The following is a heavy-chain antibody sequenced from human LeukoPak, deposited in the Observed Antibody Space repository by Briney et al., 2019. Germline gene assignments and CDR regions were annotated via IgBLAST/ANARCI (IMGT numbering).Heavy chain of an antibody. CDR2: IGASGGST. D-gene: IGHD3-9*01. V-gene: IGHV3-23*01. CDR1: GFTFSSYG. CDR3: AKAEGYDILTGLDY. Sequence: GGSLRLSCATSGFTFSSYGMSWVRQAPGKGLKWVSGIGASGGSTYYADSVKGRFTISRDNSKNTLYLQMNSLRTEDTAVYYCAKAEGYDILTGLDYWGQGTLVTVSS. J-gene: IGHJ4*02.